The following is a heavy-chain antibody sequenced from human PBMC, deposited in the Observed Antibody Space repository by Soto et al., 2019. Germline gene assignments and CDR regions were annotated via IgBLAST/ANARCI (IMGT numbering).Heavy chain of an antibody. CDR2: INVYNGNT. V-gene: IGHV1-18*01. D-gene: IGHD3-16*01. Sequence: GASVKVSCKASGYTFTSYGITWVRQAPGQGLEWMGWINVYNGNTNYAQKFQGRVTMTTDTSTNTAYMELRSLRSDDTAVYYCARDTTFGGVLSTWFDPWGQGTLVTVSS. CDR3: ARDTTFGGVLSTWFDP. J-gene: IGHJ5*02. CDR1: GYTFTSYG.